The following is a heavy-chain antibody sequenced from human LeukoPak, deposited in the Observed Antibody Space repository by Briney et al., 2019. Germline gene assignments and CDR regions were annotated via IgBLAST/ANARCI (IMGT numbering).Heavy chain of an antibody. CDR1: GFTFSSYG. CDR2: ISYDGSNK. V-gene: IGHV3-30*18. D-gene: IGHD3-22*01. CDR3: AKSLGAYYYDSSGCFDY. Sequence: GGSLRLSCAASGFTFSSYGMHWVRQAPGKGLEWVAVISYDGSNKYYADSVKGRFTISRDNSKNTLYLQMNSLRAEDTAVYYCAKSLGAYYYDSSGCFDYWGQGTLVTVSS. J-gene: IGHJ4*02.